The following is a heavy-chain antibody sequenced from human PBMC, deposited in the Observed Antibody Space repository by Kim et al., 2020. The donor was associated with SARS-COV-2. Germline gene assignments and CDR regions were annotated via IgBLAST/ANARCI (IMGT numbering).Heavy chain of an antibody. D-gene: IGHD2-2*01. Sequence: RFTISRDNSKNTLYLQMNSLRAEDTAVYYCARDPNCSSTSCYPFNYYMDVWGKGTTVTVSS. J-gene: IGHJ6*03. V-gene: IGHV3-30*01. CDR3: ARDPNCSSTSCYPFNYYMDV.